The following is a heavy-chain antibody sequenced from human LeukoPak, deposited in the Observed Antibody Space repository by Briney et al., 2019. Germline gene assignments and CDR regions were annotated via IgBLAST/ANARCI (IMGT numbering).Heavy chain of an antibody. CDR1: GFTFSTNA. D-gene: IGHD1-26*01. J-gene: IGHJ4*02. CDR2: ISGSGAST. V-gene: IGHV3-23*01. CDR3: AKDVGKWESLHFFDY. Sequence: GGSLRLSCLTSGFTFSTNAMSWVRQAPGKGLEWISGISGSGASTYYADSVTGRFAISRDNSRNTLYLQMNSLRGDDTAVYYCAKDVGKWESLHFFDYWGQGTLVTVSS.